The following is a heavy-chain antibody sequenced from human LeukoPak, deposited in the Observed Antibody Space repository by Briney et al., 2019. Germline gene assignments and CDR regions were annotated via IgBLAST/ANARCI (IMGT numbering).Heavy chain of an antibody. J-gene: IGHJ6*03. CDR3: ARDSYSSGTWDYYYYYMDV. CDR2: ISPSGGRT. V-gene: IGHV1-46*01. CDR1: GYTFTVYW. Sequence: ASVNVSCTAFGYTFTVYWMHWVRQAPGQGGERRGVISPSGGRTSYTQKFQGRGTMTRDMATSTVYMELSSLRSEDTAVYYCARDSYSSGTWDYYYYYMDVWGKGTTVTVSS. D-gene: IGHD6-19*01.